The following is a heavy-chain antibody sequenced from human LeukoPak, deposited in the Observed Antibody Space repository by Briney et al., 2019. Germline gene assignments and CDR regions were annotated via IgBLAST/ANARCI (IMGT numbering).Heavy chain of an antibody. CDR3: TTGGPRRH. CDR2: IRSKTDGGTV. J-gene: IGHJ4*02. CDR1: GFTFDTDW. D-gene: IGHD3-16*01. V-gene: IGHV3-15*01. Sequence: GGSLTLSCAASGFTFDTDWMNWVRQAPGKGLEWVGLIRSKTDGGTVDNAAPVNGRFAISRDDSRNMLFLQMNSLKTEDTGVYYCTTGGPRRHWGQGTLVTVSS.